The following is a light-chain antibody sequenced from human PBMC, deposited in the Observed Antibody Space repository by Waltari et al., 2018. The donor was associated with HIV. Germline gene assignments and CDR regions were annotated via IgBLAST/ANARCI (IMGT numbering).Light chain of an antibody. CDR2: RNF. J-gene: IGLJ3*02. CDR3: ASWDDSLGGRWV. Sequence: QSVLTQPPSTSGTPGQTVTIPCSGTRSDIGTNYVYWYQQVPGTAPKLLIYRNFQRPSGVPARFSGSKSGTSASLAISGLRSEDEAHYHCASWDDSLGGRWVFGGGTKLTVL. V-gene: IGLV1-47*01. CDR1: RSDIGTNY.